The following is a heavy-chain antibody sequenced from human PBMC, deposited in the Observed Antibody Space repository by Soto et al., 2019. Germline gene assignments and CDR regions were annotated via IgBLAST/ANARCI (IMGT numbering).Heavy chain of an antibody. Sequence: QVQLVESGGGVAQPGRSLRLSCAASGFTFSSYGMHWVRQAPGKGLEWVAVIWYDGSNKYYADSVKGRFTISRDNSKNPRYLQMNSLRAEDTAVYDCERGWGGDHFDYWGQGTLVTVSS. J-gene: IGHJ4*02. CDR3: ERGWGGDHFDY. D-gene: IGHD2-21*02. V-gene: IGHV3-33*01. CDR1: GFTFSSYG. CDR2: IWYDGSNK.